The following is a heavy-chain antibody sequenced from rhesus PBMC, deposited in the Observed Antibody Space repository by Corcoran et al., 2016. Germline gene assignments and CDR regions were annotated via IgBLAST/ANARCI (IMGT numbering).Heavy chain of an antibody. CDR1: GGSFSSYW. Sequence: QVQLQESGPGLVKPSETLSLTCAVSGGSFSSYWWSWIRQPPGKGLEWIGEIIGNSGSTNYNPSLKSRVSISKHASKNRFSLKLSSVTAADTAVYYCARPLWTGAFLFGYWGQGVLVTVSS. J-gene: IGHJ4*01. V-gene: IGHV4-80*01. CDR3: ARPLWTGAFLFGY. D-gene: IGHD3-3*01. CDR2: IIGNSGST.